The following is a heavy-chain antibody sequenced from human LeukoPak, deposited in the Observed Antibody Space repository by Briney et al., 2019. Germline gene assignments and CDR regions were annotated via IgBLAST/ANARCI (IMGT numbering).Heavy chain of an antibody. CDR3: ARGQWLDNS. J-gene: IGHJ4*02. CDR1: GGSFSDHY. CDR2: INHSGET. Sequence: SETLSLTCAVYGGSFSDHYWSWIRQPPGMGLEWIGEINHSGETKFNPSLKSRVAMLVDTAKNQFSLELRSVAAADTAVYYCARGQWLDNSWGQGTLVTVSS. V-gene: IGHV4-34*01. D-gene: IGHD6-19*01.